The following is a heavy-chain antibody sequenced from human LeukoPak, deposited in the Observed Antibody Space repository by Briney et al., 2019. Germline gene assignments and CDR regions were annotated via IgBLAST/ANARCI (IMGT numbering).Heavy chain of an antibody. D-gene: IGHD5-18*01. CDR1: GFTFSSYA. J-gene: IGHJ4*02. Sequence: GGSLRLSCAASGFTFSSYAMTWVRQAPGKGLEWVSGISASASGGITYYADSVKGRFTISRDNSKNTLYLQMNSLRAEDTAVYYCSKDFRYSSGWGQGTPVTVSS. CDR2: ISASASGGIT. V-gene: IGHV3-23*01. CDR3: SKDFRYSSG.